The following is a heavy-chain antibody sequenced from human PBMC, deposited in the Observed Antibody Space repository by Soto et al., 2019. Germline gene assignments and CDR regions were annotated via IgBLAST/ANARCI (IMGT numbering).Heavy chain of an antibody. CDR3: ARAVVVATRRVFDY. V-gene: IGHV1-8*01. Sequence: ASVKVSCKASGYTFTSYDINWVRQATGQGLEWMGWMNPNSGNTGYAQKFQGRVTMTRDTSVNTAYMELSNLGSEDTAVYYCARAVVVATRRVFDYWGQGNQVTVSS. D-gene: IGHD2-15*01. J-gene: IGHJ4*02. CDR1: GYTFTSYD. CDR2: MNPNSGNT.